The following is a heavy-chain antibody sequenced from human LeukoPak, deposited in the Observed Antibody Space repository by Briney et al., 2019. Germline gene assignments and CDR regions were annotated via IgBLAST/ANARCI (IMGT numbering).Heavy chain of an antibody. D-gene: IGHD3-22*01. Sequence: SVKVSCKASGGTFSSYAISWVRQAPGQGLEWMGGIIPIFGTANYAQKLQGRVTMTTDTSTSTAYMELRSLRSDDTAVYYCARDLNYYDSSGSHDAFDIWGQGTMVTVSS. CDR3: ARDLNYYDSSGSHDAFDI. CDR2: IIPIFGTA. J-gene: IGHJ3*02. V-gene: IGHV1-69*05. CDR1: GGTFSSYA.